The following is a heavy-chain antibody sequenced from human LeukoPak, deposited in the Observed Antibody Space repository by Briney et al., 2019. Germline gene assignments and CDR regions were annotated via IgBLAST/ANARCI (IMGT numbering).Heavy chain of an antibody. V-gene: IGHV3-23*01. CDR2: ISGSGSST. J-gene: IGHJ4*02. Sequence: GGSLRLSCAASGFTFSSYAMSWVRQAPGKGLEWVSVISGSGSSTYYADSVKGWFTISRDNSKNTLYLQMNSLRAEDTAVYYCAKCGASLLWFGELNYYFDYWGQGTLVTVSS. CDR3: AKCGASLLWFGELNYYFDY. D-gene: IGHD3-10*01. CDR1: GFTFSSYA.